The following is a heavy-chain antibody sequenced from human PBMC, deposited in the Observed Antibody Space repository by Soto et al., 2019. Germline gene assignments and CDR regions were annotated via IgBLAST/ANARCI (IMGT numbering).Heavy chain of an antibody. D-gene: IGHD5-18*01. V-gene: IGHV1-69*13. CDR2: IIPIFGTA. CDR3: AAGVQSDTATSNYYYYYGMDV. CDR1: GGTFSSYA. J-gene: IGHJ6*02. Sequence: GASVKVSCKASGGTFSSYAISWVRQAPGQGLEWMGGIIPIFGTANYAQKFQGRVTITADESTSTAYMELSSLRSEDTAVYYCAAGVQSDTATSNYYYYYGMDVWGQGTTVTVSS.